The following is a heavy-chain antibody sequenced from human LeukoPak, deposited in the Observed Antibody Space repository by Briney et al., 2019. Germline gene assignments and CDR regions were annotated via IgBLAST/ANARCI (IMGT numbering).Heavy chain of an antibody. D-gene: IGHD3-3*01. V-gene: IGHV4-4*07. Sequence: SETLSLTCTVSGGSISIYYWSWIRQPAGKGLEWIGRIYTSGSTNYNPSLKSRVTMSVDTSKNQFSLKLSSVTAADTAVYYCARSPPPSPAYDFWSGYYSKPGPNAFDIWGQGTMVTVSS. J-gene: IGHJ3*02. CDR2: IYTSGST. CDR3: ARSPPPSPAYDFWSGYYSKPGPNAFDI. CDR1: GGSISIYY.